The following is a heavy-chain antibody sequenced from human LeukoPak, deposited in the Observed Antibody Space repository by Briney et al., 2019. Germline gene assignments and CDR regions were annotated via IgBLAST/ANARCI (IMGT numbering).Heavy chain of an antibody. CDR3: ARGTALPGVDY. J-gene: IGHJ4*02. D-gene: IGHD3-10*01. CDR2: INHDGSEK. V-gene: IGHV3-7*01. Sequence: GGSLRLSCAASGFTFSNSWMNWFRQAPGRLEWVANINHDGSEKNYVDSVEGRFTITRDNTKKSLYLQMNSLGAEDTAVYYCARGTALPGVDYWGQGTPVIVSS. CDR1: GFTFSNSW.